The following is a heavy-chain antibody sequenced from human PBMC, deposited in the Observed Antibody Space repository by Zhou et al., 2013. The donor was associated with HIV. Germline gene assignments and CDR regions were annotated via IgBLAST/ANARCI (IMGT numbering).Heavy chain of an antibody. V-gene: IGHV1-69*12. D-gene: IGHD6-13*01. J-gene: IGHJ6*02. CDR2: IIPFFGTA. Sequence: QVQLVQSGPEVKKPGSSVKVSCKASGGTFSTYAFSWVRQAPGQGLEWMGGIIPFFGTANYAQKFQGRVAITAAESTRTAYMELSSLRSEDTAVYYCARGRQAAAGYYYYYGMDVWGQGTTVTVSS. CDR1: GGTFSTYA. CDR3: ARGRQAAAGYYYYYGMDV.